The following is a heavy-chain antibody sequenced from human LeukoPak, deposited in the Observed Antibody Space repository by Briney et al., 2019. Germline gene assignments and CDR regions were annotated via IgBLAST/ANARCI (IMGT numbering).Heavy chain of an antibody. D-gene: IGHD3-22*01. J-gene: IGHJ3*02. CDR3: ARAILYYDSSGARVGAFDI. CDR1: GFTFSSYE. CDR2: ISSSVSTI. Sequence: GGSLRLSCAASGFTFSSYEMNWVRQAPGKGLEWVSYISSSVSTIYYADSVKGRFTISRDNAKNSLYLQMNSLRAEDTAVYYCARAILYYDSSGARVGAFDIWGQGTMVTVSS. V-gene: IGHV3-48*03.